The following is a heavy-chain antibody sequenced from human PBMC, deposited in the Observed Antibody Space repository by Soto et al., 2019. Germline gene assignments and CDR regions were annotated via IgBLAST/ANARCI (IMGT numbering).Heavy chain of an antibody. Sequence: QVQLQESGPGLVKPSQTLSLTCTVSGGSISSGAYYWSWIRQHSEKGLEWIGYMHYSGIAYYNPSLTSRVTISVDTSNNQFSLKLSSVTAADTAVYYCARYYFDNSGYSNWFDPWGRGTLVTVSS. CDR1: GGSISSGAYY. D-gene: IGHD3-22*01. J-gene: IGHJ5*02. CDR2: MHYSGIA. CDR3: ARYYFDNSGYSNWFDP. V-gene: IGHV4-31*03.